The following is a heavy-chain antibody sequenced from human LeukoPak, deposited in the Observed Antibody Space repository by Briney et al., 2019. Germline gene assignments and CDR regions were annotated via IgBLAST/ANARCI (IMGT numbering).Heavy chain of an antibody. J-gene: IGHJ4*02. CDR1: GFTFSSYA. D-gene: IGHD5-18*01. Sequence: PGGSLRLSCAASGFTFSSYAMHWVRQAPGKGLEWVAVISYDGSNKYYADSVKGRFTISRDNSKNTLYLQMNSLRAEDTAVYYCARVGPIQLWSIRYFDYWGQGTLVTVSS. CDR2: ISYDGSNK. CDR3: ARVGPIQLWSIRYFDY. V-gene: IGHV3-30-3*01.